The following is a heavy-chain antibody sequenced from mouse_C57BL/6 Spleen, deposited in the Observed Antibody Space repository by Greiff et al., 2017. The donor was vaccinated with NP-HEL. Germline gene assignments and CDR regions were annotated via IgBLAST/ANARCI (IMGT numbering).Heavy chain of an antibody. CDR2: IDPSDSET. Sequence: QVQLQQPGAELVRPGSSVKLSCKASGYTFTSYWMHWVKQRPIQGLEWIGNIDPSDSETHYNQKFKDKATLTVDKSSSTAYMQLSSLTSEDSAVYYCARGGLRRGAWFAYWGQGTLVTVSA. D-gene: IGHD2-4*01. V-gene: IGHV1-52*01. CDR3: ARGGLRRGAWFAY. CDR1: GYTFTSYW. J-gene: IGHJ3*01.